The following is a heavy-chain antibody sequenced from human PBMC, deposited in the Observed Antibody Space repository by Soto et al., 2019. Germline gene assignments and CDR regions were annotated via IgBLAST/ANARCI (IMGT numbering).Heavy chain of an antibody. CDR3: AREDDYGYRYINYGLDV. Sequence: GFLRLSCAASGFTFNIYALHWVRQAPGKGLEWVAVISFDGTKKYYSDSVKGRFTISRDNLKNTLYLQMNNLRVEDAALYFCAREDDYGYRYINYGLDVWGQGTTVTVS. V-gene: IGHV3-30-3*01. J-gene: IGHJ6*02. D-gene: IGHD4-17*01. CDR1: GFTFNIYA. CDR2: ISFDGTKK.